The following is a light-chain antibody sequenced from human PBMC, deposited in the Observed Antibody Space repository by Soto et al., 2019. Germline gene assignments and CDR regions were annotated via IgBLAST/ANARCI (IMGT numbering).Light chain of an antibody. CDR1: QSVSSN. CDR2: GAS. J-gene: IGKJ1*01. CDR3: QQYNNWLGT. V-gene: IGKV3-15*01. Sequence: EIVMTQSPATLSVSPGERATLSCRASQSVSSNLAWYQQKPGQAPRLLIYGASTRATGIPARFSGSGSGTEFTFTISSLQSEDFAVYYCQQYNNWLGTFGQGTKV.